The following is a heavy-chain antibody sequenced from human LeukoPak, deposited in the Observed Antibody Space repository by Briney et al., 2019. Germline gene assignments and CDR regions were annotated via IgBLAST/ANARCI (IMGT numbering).Heavy chain of an antibody. V-gene: IGHV4-59*12. CDR3: ARSRSSKPFDY. CDR1: GGSISSYY. Sequence: SETLSLTCTVSGGSISSYYWSWIRHPPGKGLEWIGYIYYSGSTNYNPSLKSRVTISVDTSKNQFSLKLSSVTAADTAVYYCARSRSSKPFDYWGQGTLVTVSS. J-gene: IGHJ4*02. CDR2: IYYSGST. D-gene: IGHD6-13*01.